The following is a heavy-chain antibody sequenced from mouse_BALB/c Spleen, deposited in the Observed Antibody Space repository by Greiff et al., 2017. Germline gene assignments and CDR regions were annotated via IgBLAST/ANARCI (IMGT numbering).Heavy chain of an antibody. CDR2: ISSGGSYT. D-gene: IGHD2-4*01. J-gene: IGHJ3*01. CDR3: TRDRGYDYDGPWFAY. CDR1: GFTFSSYT. V-gene: IGHV5-6-4*01. Sequence: EVMLVESGGGLVKPGGSLKLSCAASGFTFSSYTMSWVRQTPEKRLEWVATISSGGSYTYYPDSVKGRFTISRDNAKNTLYLQMSSLKSEDTAMYYCTRDRGYDYDGPWFAYWGQGTLVTVSA.